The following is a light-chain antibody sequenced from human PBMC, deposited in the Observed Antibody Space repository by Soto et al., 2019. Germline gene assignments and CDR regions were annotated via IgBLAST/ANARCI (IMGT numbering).Light chain of an antibody. CDR2: DNN. CDR3: GTWDSSLSAYV. J-gene: IGLJ1*01. V-gene: IGLV1-51*01. Sequence: QSVLTQSPSVSAAPGQKVTISCSGSSSNIANNYVSWYQQLPGTAPKVLIFDNNQRPSGIPDRFSGSKSGTSATLGITGLQTGDEADYYCGTWDSSLSAYVFGTGTKLTVL. CDR1: SSNIANNY.